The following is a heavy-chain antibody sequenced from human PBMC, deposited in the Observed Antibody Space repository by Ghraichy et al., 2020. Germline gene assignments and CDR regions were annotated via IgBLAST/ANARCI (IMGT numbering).Heavy chain of an antibody. J-gene: IGHJ4*02. CDR1: GFTVSSNY. Sequence: GGSLRLSCAASGFTVSSNYMSWVRQAPGKGLEWVSVIYSGGSTYYADSVKGRFTISRDNSKNTLYLQMNSLRAEDTAVYYCAIRRDGTLGGLDYWGQGTLVTVSS. D-gene: IGHD5-24*01. CDR3: AIRRDGTLGGLDY. CDR2: IYSGGST. V-gene: IGHV3-53*01.